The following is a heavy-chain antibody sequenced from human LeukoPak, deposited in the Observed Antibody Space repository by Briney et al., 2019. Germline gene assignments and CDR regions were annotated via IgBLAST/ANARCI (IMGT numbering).Heavy chain of an antibody. Sequence: SETLSLTCSVSGVSISGHYWSWIRLPPGKGVEWVGYISHSGDTRYSPSLKSRVTVSLDTSKNQISLILNSVTAADAAVYYCARQPISGWDFDYWGQGTLVTVSS. CDR1: GVSISGHY. CDR3: ARQPISGWDFDY. J-gene: IGHJ4*02. CDR2: ISHSGDT. V-gene: IGHV4-59*08. D-gene: IGHD6-19*01.